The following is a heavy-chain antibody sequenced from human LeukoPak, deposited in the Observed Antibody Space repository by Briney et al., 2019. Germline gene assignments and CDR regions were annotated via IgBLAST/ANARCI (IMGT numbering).Heavy chain of an antibody. Sequence: SETLSLPCTVSGGSISSYYWSWIRQPPGKGLEWIGYIYYSGSTNYNPSLKSRLTISVDTSKHQFSLKLSSVTAADTAVYYCARANWGGSYEGNYFDYWGQGTLVTVSS. V-gene: IGHV4-59*01. J-gene: IGHJ4*02. CDR3: ARANWGGSYEGNYFDY. CDR1: GGSISSYY. CDR2: IYYSGST. D-gene: IGHD1-26*01.